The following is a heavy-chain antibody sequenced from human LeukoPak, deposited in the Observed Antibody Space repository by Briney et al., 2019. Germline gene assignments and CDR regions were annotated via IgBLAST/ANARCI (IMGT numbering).Heavy chain of an antibody. CDR1: GFTFSSYA. CDR2: ISGSGGST. Sequence: GGSLRLSCAASGFTFSSYAMSWVRQAPGKGLEWVSVISGSGGSTYYADSVKGRFTISRDNSKNTLYLQMNSLRAEDTAVYYCAKPVGGIAIFGVVTYFDCWGQGTLVTVP. V-gene: IGHV3-23*01. J-gene: IGHJ4*02. D-gene: IGHD3-3*01. CDR3: AKPVGGIAIFGVVTYFDC.